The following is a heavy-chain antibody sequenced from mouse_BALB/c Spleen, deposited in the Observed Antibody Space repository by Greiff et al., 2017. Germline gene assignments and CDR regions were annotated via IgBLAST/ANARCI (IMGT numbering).Heavy chain of an antibody. J-gene: IGHJ3*01. D-gene: IGHD2-14*01. CDR3: ARQGYRYDGFAY. CDR1: GFAFSSYD. V-gene: IGHV5-12-1*01. CDR2: ISSGGGST. Sequence: EVKLMESGGGLVKPGGSLKLSCAASGFAFSSYDMSWVRQTPEKRLEWVAYISSGGGSTYYPDTVKGRFTISRDNAKNTLYLQMSSLKSEDTAMYYCARQGYRYDGFAYWGQGTLVTVSA.